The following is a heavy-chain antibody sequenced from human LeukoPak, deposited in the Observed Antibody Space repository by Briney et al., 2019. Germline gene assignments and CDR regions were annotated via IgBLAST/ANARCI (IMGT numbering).Heavy chain of an antibody. D-gene: IGHD3-9*01. J-gene: IGHJ4*02. CDR2: ISYSGNT. CDR3: ASQYYDILTGYYQPPFDY. V-gene: IGHV4-39*01. Sequence: SETLSLTCTVSGGSIISSDYHWGWVRQPPGKGLEWIGTISYSGNTDYNPSLRSRVTISVDTSKNQFSLKLSSVTAADTAVYYCASQYYDILTGYYQPPFDYWGQGTLVTVSS. CDR1: GGSIISSDYH.